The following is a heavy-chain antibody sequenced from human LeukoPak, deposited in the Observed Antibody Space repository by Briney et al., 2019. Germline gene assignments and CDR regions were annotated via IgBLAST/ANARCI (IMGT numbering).Heavy chain of an antibody. J-gene: IGHJ3*02. Sequence: GGSLRLSCAASGFTFSSYSMNWVRQAPGKGLEWVSSISSSSSYIYYAVSVKGRFTISRDNAKNSLYLQMNSLRAEDTAVYYCASDYGGKRVAFGIWGQGTMVAVSS. CDR1: GFTFSSYS. CDR3: ASDYGGKRVAFGI. CDR2: ISSSSSYI. D-gene: IGHD4-23*01. V-gene: IGHV3-21*01.